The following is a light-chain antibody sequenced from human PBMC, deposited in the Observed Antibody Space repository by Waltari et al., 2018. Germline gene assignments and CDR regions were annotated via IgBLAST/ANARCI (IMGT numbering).Light chain of an antibody. V-gene: IGLV2-23*02. CDR3: CSYTGSPHVV. Sequence: QSALTQPASVSGSPGQSLTISCPATSSDVGSYNLVSWYQQHPGRAPKLMIYEVSERPSGVSNRFSGSKSGNTASLTISGLQAEDEADYYCCSYTGSPHVVFGGGTKLTVL. CDR2: EVS. CDR1: SSDVGSYNL. J-gene: IGLJ2*01.